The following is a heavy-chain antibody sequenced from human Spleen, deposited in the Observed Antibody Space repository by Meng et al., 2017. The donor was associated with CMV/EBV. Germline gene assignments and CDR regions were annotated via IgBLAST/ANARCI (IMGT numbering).Heavy chain of an antibody. CDR2: MNPNSGNA. CDR1: GYSFSSYD. D-gene: IGHD4-23*01. CDR3: MRGMVTPY. Sequence: VKVSGKASGYSFSSYDINWVRQATGQGPEWMGWMNPNSGNAGYAQQFQGRVTLTSNASISTAYMDLSSLTSDDTAVYYCMRGMVTPYWGQGTLVTVSS. V-gene: IGHV1-8*01. J-gene: IGHJ4*02.